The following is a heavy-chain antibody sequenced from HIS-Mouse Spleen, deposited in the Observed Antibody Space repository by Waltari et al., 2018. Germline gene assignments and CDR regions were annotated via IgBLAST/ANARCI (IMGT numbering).Heavy chain of an antibody. CDR1: GGSISSSSYY. D-gene: IGHD6-13*01. Sequence: QLQLQESGPGLVKPSETLSLTCTVSGGSISSSSYYWGWIRQPPGKGLAWIGSIDYSGGTYYNPALKSRVTISVDMSKNQFSLKLSSVTAADTAVYYCAREIPYSSSWYDWYFDLWGRGTLVTVSS. J-gene: IGHJ2*01. V-gene: IGHV4-39*07. CDR3: AREIPYSSSWYDWYFDL. CDR2: IDYSGGT.